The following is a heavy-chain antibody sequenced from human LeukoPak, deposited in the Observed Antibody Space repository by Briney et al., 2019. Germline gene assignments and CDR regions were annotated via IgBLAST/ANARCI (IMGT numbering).Heavy chain of an antibody. D-gene: IGHD1-1*01. J-gene: IGHJ4*02. V-gene: IGHV3-48*04. Sequence: GGSLRLSCAASGFTFSSYSMNWVRQAPGKGLEWVSYISGSSSTIYYADSVKGRFTISRDNAKNTLYLQMNSLRAEDTAVYYCRGTTTFFDYWGQGTLVTVSS. CDR2: ISGSSSTI. CDR3: RGTTTFFDY. CDR1: GFTFSSYS.